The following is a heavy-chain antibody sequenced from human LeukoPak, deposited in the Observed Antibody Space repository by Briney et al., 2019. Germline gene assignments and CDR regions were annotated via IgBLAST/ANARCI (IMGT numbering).Heavy chain of an antibody. CDR1: GGSISSGGYF. CDR3: ARRAGSRGAFDY. D-gene: IGHD1-26*01. Sequence: SQTLSLTCAVSGGSISSGGYFWSWIRQPPGKGLEWIGYIYHSGSTYYNPSLKSRVTISVDRSKNQFSLKLSSVTAADTAVYYCARRAGSRGAFDYWGQGTLVTVSS. CDR2: IYHSGST. J-gene: IGHJ4*02. V-gene: IGHV4-30-2*01.